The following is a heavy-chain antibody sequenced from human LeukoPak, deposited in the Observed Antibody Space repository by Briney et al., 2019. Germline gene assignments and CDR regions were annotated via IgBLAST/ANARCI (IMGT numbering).Heavy chain of an antibody. CDR2: ISSNGGST. J-gene: IGHJ3*02. V-gene: IGHV3-64*01. CDR3: ARRLSFGINAPFDI. D-gene: IGHD3-10*01. Sequence: GGSLRLSCATSGFTFGSYAMTWVRQAPGKGPEHVSGISSNGGSTYYANSVKGRFTISRDNYKNTLYLQMGSLRAEDMAVYYCARRLSFGINAPFDIWGQGTMVTVSS. CDR1: GFTFGSYA.